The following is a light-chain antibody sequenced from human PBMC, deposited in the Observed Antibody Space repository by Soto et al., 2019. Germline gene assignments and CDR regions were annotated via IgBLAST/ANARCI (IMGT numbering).Light chain of an antibody. CDR3: CSYAGSYTWV. CDR1: SSDVGGYNY. CDR2: NVN. J-gene: IGLJ3*02. Sequence: QSALAQPRSVSGSPGQSVTISCTGTSSDVGGYNYVSWYQQHPGKAPKLIIYNVNKRPSGVPDRFSGSKSGNTASLTFSGLQAGDEADYYCCSYAGSYTWVFGGGTKLTVL. V-gene: IGLV2-11*01.